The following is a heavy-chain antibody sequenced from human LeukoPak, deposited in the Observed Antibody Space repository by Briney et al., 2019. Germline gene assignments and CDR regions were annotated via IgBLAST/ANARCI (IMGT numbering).Heavy chain of an antibody. CDR1: GFTFSRYW. CDR2: IKEDGSEI. J-gene: IGHJ4*02. V-gene: IGHV3-7*04. D-gene: IGHD3-22*01. Sequence: PGGSLRLSCAASGFTFSRYWMSWVRQAPAKGLEWVANIKEDGSEISYVDSVKGRFTISRDNAKKTLYLQLNSLTAEDTAVYYCARDYDSSGYSVRFEYWGQGTLVTVSS. CDR3: ARDYDSSGYSVRFEY.